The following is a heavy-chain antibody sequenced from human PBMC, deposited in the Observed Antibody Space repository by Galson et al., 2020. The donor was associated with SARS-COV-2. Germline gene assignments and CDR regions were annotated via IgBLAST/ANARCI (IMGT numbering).Heavy chain of an antibody. D-gene: IGHD3-10*01. V-gene: IGHV3-30*14. Sequence: TGGSLRLSCAASGFTFSSYAMHWVRQAPGKGLEWVAVISYDGSNKYYADSVKGRFTISRDNSKNTLFLQMNSLRAEDTAVYYCARSYGMYYFDYWGQGTLVTVSS. J-gene: IGHJ4*02. CDR2: ISYDGSNK. CDR1: GFTFSSYA. CDR3: ARSYGMYYFDY.